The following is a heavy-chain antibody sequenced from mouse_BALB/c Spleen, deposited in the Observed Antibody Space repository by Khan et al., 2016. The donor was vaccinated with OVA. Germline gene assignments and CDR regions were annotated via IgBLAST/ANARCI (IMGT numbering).Heavy chain of an antibody. Sequence: QVQLQQPGAELVRPGASVKLSCKTSGYSFTNYWMHWVKQRPGQGLEWIGMIHPSDSETRLNQKFKDKATLTVDKSSGTAHMQLTSPTSEDSAVYYCVRRIFMTTAEEDPWFAYWGPGTLVTVSA. CDR3: VRRIFMTTAEEDPWFAY. J-gene: IGHJ3*01. CDR1: GYSFTNYW. D-gene: IGHD1-2*01. V-gene: IGHV1-74*01. CDR2: IHPSDSET.